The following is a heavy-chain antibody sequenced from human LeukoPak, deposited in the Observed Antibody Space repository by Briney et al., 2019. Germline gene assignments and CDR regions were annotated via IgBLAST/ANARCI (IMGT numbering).Heavy chain of an antibody. J-gene: IGHJ6*03. CDR2: INHSGST. V-gene: IGHV4-34*01. CDR3: ARADYDFQDAPLYYYYYYIDV. CDR1: GGSFSGYY. D-gene: IGHD3-3*01. Sequence: SETLSLTCAVYGGSFSGYYWSWIRQPPGKGLEWIGEINHSGSTYYNPSLKSRVTISVDTSKNQFSLKLSSVTAADTAVYYCARADYDFQDAPLYYYYYYIDVWGKGTTVTVSS.